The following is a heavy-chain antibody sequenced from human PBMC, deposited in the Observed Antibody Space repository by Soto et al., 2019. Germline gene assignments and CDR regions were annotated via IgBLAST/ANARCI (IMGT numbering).Heavy chain of an antibody. Sequence: GGSLRLSCAASGFTFSSYSMNWVRQAPGKGLEWVSYISSSSSTIYYADSVKGRFTISRDNAKNSLYLQMNSLRAEDTAVYYCATEPGIGGYWGQGTLVTVSS. V-gene: IGHV3-48*01. CDR1: GFTFSSYS. CDR2: ISSSSSTI. J-gene: IGHJ4*02. CDR3: ATEPGIGGY. D-gene: IGHD3-16*01.